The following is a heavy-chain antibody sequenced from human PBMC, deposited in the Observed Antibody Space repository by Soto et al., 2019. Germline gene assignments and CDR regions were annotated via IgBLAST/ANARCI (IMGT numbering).Heavy chain of an antibody. CDR2: INHSGST. J-gene: IGHJ5*02. D-gene: IGHD3-3*01. CDR3: ARGSRITIFGVVIKFDP. Sequence: SFSGYYWSWIRQPPGKGLEWIGEINHSGSTNYNPSLKSRVTISVDTSKNQFSLKLSSVTAADTAVYYCARGSRITIFGVVIKFDPWGQGTLVTVSS. V-gene: IGHV4-34*01. CDR1: SFSGYY.